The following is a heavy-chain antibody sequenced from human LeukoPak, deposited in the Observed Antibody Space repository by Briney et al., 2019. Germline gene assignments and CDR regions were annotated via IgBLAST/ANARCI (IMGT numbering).Heavy chain of an antibody. D-gene: IGHD2-8*01. J-gene: IGHJ6*02. CDR1: GFTFSSFG. Sequence: PGGSPRLSCAASGFTFSSFGMNWVRQAPGKGLEWVSYIGSSSSTIYYADSVKGRFTISRDNAKNSLYLQMNSLRAEDTAVYYCARVIAFHGWCLDVWGQGTTVTVSS. V-gene: IGHV3-48*01. CDR2: IGSSSSTI. CDR3: ARVIAFHGWCLDV.